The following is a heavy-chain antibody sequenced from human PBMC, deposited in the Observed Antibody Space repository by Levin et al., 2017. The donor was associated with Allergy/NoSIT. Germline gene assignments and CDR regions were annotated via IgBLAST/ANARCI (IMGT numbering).Heavy chain of an antibody. Sequence: GESLKISCAASGFTFSSYGMHWVRQAPGKGLEWVAVISYDGSNKYYADSVKGRFTISRDNSKNTLYLQMNSLRAEDTAVYYCAKESYYGGNSLYFDYWGQGTLVTVSS. CDR1: GFTFSSYG. CDR3: AKESYYGGNSLYFDY. CDR2: ISYDGSNK. D-gene: IGHD4-23*01. V-gene: IGHV3-30*18. J-gene: IGHJ4*02.